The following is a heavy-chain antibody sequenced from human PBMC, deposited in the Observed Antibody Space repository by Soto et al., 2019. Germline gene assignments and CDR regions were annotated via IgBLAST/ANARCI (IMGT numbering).Heavy chain of an antibody. D-gene: IGHD2-15*01. CDR1: GGSSSSYY. J-gene: IGHJ4*02. CDR3: ARVICSGGSCYLDY. V-gene: IGHV4-59*01. Sequence: SETLSLTCTVSGGSSSSYYWSWIRQPPGKGLEWIGNIYYSGSTNYKPSLKSRVTISVDTSKNQFSLKLSSVTAADTAVYYCARVICSGGSCYLDYWGQGTLVTVSS. CDR2: IYYSGST.